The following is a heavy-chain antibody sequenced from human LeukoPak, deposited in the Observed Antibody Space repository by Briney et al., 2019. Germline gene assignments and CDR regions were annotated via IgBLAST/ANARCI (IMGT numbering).Heavy chain of an antibody. V-gene: IGHV4-4*09. CDR1: GGSISSYY. D-gene: IGHD5-24*01. J-gene: IGHJ3*02. Sequence: SETLSLTCTVSGGSISSYYWSWIRQPPGKELEWIGYIYTSGSTNYNPSLKSRVTISVDTSKNQFSLKLSSVTAADTAVYYCARQGDGEDAFDIWGQGTMVTVSS. CDR3: ARQGDGEDAFDI. CDR2: IYTSGST.